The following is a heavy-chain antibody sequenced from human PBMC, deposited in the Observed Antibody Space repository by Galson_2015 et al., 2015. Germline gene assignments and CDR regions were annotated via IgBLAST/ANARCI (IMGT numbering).Heavy chain of an antibody. CDR2: ISGSGGST. CDR3: AKDLVRKYCSGGSCYSEGDY. D-gene: IGHD2-15*01. CDR1: GFTFSSYA. V-gene: IGHV3-23*01. Sequence: LRLSCAASGFTFSSYAMSWVRQAPGKGLEWVSAISGSGGSTYYADSVKGRFTISRDNSKNTLYLQMNSLRAEDTAVYYCAKDLVRKYCSGGSCYSEGDYWGQGTLVTVSS. J-gene: IGHJ4*02.